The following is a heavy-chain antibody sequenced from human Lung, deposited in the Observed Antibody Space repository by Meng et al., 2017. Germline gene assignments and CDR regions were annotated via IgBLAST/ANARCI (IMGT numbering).Heavy chain of an antibody. J-gene: IGHJ5*01. CDR2: TYYRSKWYS. CDR3: TGVGHKNWFDS. Sequence: QLQQSCPGVLKPSHIPARTWASSGDSVSSTRAAWNWIRQSPSRGLEWLGRTYYRSKWYSDYATSVRSRITINADTSKNQFSLQLNSLTPEDTAVYYCTGVGHKNWFDSWGQGTLVTVSS. D-gene: IGHD2-21*01. V-gene: IGHV6-1*01. CDR1: GDSVSSTRAA.